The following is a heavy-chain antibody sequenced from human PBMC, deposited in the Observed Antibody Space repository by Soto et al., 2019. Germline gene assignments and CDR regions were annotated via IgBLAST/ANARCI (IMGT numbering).Heavy chain of an antibody. D-gene: IGHD3-10*01. CDR3: AKDRLGSMARGLPYN. CDR2: ISYDGSNK. CDR1: GFTFSSYG. V-gene: IGHV3-30*18. Sequence: QVQLVESGGGVVQPGRSLRLSCAASGFTFSSYGMHWVRQAPGKRLEWVAVISYDGSNKYYADSVKGRFTISRDNSKNTLYLQMNSLRAEDTAVYYCAKDRLGSMARGLPYNWDQGTLVTVSS. J-gene: IGHJ4*02.